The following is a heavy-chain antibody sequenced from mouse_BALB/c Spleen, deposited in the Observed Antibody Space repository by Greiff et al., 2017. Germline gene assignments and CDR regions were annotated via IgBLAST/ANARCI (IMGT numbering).Heavy chain of an antibody. Sequence: DLVKPGASVKLSCKASGYTFTSYWINWIKQRPGQGLEWIGRIAPGSGSTYYNEMFKGKATLTVDTSSSTAHIQLSSLSSEDSAVYFCARSVYGYDCYFDYWGQGTTLTVSS. J-gene: IGHJ2*01. CDR1: GYTFTSYW. D-gene: IGHD2-2*01. CDR2: IAPGSGST. V-gene: IGHV1S41*01. CDR3: ARSVYGYDCYFDY.